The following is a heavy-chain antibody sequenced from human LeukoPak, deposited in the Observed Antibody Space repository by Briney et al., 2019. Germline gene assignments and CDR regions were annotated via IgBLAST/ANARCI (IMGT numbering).Heavy chain of an antibody. D-gene: IGHD3-16*02. J-gene: IGHJ6*02. Sequence: PGRSLRLSCAASGFAFRTYGMHWVRQAPGKGVEGVAVIWYDGSNQYYADSVKGRFTISRDNSKNTLYLQMNSLRAEDTAVYYCSGGDIEYVWGSYPNYYYGMDVWGQGTTVTVSS. V-gene: IGHV3-33*01. CDR3: SGGDIEYVWGSYPNYYYGMDV. CDR1: GFAFRTYG. CDR2: IWYDGSNQ.